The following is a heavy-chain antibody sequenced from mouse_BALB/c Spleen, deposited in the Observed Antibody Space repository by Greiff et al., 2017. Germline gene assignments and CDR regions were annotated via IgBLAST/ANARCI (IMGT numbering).Heavy chain of an antibody. D-gene: IGHD2-1*01. V-gene: IGHV5-4*02. J-gene: IGHJ3*01. CDR2: ISDGGSYT. Sequence: EVHLVESGGGLVKPGGSLKLSCAASGFTFSDYYMYWVRQTPEKRLEWVATISDGGSYTYYPDSVKGRFTISRDNAKNNLYLQMSSLKSEDTAMYYCARDYGNYVGFAYWGQGTLVTVSA. CDR1: GFTFSDYY. CDR3: ARDYGNYVGFAY.